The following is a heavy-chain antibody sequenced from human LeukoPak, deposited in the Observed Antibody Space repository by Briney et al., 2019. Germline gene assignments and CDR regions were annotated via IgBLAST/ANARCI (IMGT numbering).Heavy chain of an antibody. CDR2: ISSSSSYI. Sequence: GGSLRLSCAASGFTFSSYSMNWVRQAPGKGLEWVSSISSSSSYIYYADSVKGRFTISRDNAKNSLYLQMNSLRVEDTAVYYCARHVVAVGFDYWGQGTLVTVSS. J-gene: IGHJ4*02. CDR3: ARHVVAVGFDY. V-gene: IGHV3-21*01. CDR1: GFTFSSYS. D-gene: IGHD3-22*01.